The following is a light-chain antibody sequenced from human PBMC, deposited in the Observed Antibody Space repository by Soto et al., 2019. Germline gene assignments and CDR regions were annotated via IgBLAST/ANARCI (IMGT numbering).Light chain of an antibody. CDR2: EVS. J-gene: IGLJ3*02. V-gene: IGLV2-8*01. Sequence: QSALTQPPSASGSPGKSVPISCTGTSRDVGGYNYVSWYQQHPGKAPKVMIYEVSKRPSGVPDRFSGSKSGNTASLTVSGLQAEDEADYYCSSYAGSNNWVFGGGTKLTVL. CDR3: SSYAGSNNWV. CDR1: SRDVGGYNY.